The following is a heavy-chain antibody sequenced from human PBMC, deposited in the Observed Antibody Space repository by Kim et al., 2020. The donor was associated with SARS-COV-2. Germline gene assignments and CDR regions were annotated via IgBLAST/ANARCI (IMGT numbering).Heavy chain of an antibody. CDR3: ARGRSITIFGVVTAHYYMDV. J-gene: IGHJ6*03. D-gene: IGHD3-3*01. CDR1: GGSISSYY. Sequence: SETLSLTCTVSGGSISSYYWSWIRQPPGKGLEWIGYINYSGSTNYNPSLKSRVTISVDTSKNQFSLRLSSVTAADTAVYYCARGRSITIFGVVTAHYYMDVWGKGTAVTVSS. CDR2: INYSGST. V-gene: IGHV4-59*01.